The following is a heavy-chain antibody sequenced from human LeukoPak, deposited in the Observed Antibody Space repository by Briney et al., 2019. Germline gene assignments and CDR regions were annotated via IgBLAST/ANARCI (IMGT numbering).Heavy chain of an antibody. CDR3: AREKKYYYGPGLSWKYYGMDV. CDR2: INHSGST. Sequence: SETLSLTCAVYGGSFSGYYWSWIRQPPGKGLEWIGEINHSGSTNYNPSLKSRVTISVDTSKNQFSLKLSSVTAADTAVYYCAREKKYYYGPGLSWKYYGMDVWGQGTTVTVSS. D-gene: IGHD3-10*01. CDR1: GGSFSGYY. J-gene: IGHJ6*02. V-gene: IGHV4-34*01.